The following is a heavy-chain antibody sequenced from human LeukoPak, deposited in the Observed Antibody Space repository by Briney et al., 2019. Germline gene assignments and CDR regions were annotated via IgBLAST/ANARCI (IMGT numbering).Heavy chain of an antibody. J-gene: IGHJ4*02. CDR3: TTDIYLAAAGR. CDR2: IKSKTDGGTT. D-gene: IGHD6-13*01. CDR1: GFTFSNAW. Sequence: GGSLRLSCAASGFTFSNAWMSWVRQAPGKGLEWVGRIKSKTDGGTTDYAAPVKGRFTISRDDPKNTLYLQMNSLKTEDTAVYYCTTDIYLAAAGRWGQGTLVTVSS. V-gene: IGHV3-15*01.